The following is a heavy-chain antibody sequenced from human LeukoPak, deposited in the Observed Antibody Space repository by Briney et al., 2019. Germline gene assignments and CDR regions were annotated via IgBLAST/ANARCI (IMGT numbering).Heavy chain of an antibody. CDR3: ARDLTWNYAGSAGDNWFDP. CDR1: GGSISSSRYY. V-gene: IGHV4-39*02. D-gene: IGHD1-7*01. J-gene: IGHJ5*02. CDR2: KYYSGST. Sequence: SETLSLTCTVSGGSISSSRYYGGWIRQPPGKGLEWIGSKYYSGSTYYNPSLKNRVTISVDTPKNQFSLKPSSVTAADTAVYYCARDLTWNYAGSAGDNWFDPWGQGTLVTVSS.